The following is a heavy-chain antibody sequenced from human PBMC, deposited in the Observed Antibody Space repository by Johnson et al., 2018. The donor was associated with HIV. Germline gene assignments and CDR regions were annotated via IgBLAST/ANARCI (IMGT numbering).Heavy chain of an antibody. D-gene: IGHD4-17*01. CDR1: GFTFSSYG. CDR3: ARENPFGGDYAAFDV. J-gene: IGHJ3*01. CDR2: IWYDGSNK. V-gene: IGHV3-33*01. Sequence: QMLLVESGGGVVQPGRSLRLSCTASGFTFSSYGMHWVRQAPGKGLEWVAVIWYDGSNKYYADSVKGRFTISRENANNALYLQMNSLRAGDTGVYYCARENPFGGDYAAFDVWGQGTMVTVS.